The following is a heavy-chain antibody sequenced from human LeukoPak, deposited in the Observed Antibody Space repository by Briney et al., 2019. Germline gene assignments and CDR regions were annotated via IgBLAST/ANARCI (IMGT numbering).Heavy chain of an antibody. D-gene: IGHD2-2*01. CDR3: AKDQVVVVPAAPLSRGNYYYYYMDV. Sequence: GGSLRLSCVASGFTFSSYGMHWVRQAPGKGLEWVAFIRYSGSDNYADSAKGRFTISRDNSKSALYLQMNGLRAEDTAVYYCAKDQVVVVPAAPLSRGNYYYYYMDVWGKGTTVTVSS. CDR2: IRYSGSD. J-gene: IGHJ6*03. CDR1: GFTFSSYG. V-gene: IGHV3-30*02.